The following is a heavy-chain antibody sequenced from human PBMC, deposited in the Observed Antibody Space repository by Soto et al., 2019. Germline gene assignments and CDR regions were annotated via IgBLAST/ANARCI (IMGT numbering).Heavy chain of an antibody. J-gene: IGHJ3*02. D-gene: IGHD3-9*01. V-gene: IGHV5-10-1*01. CDR1: GYSFTSYW. CDR2: IDPSDSYT. CDR3: TSPDILTGYRTHAFDI. Sequence: GESLKISCKGSGYSFTSYWISWVRQMPGKGLEWMGRIDPSDSYTNYSPSFQGHVTISADKSISTAYLQWSSLKASDTAMYYCTSPDILTGYRTHAFDIWGQGTMVTV.